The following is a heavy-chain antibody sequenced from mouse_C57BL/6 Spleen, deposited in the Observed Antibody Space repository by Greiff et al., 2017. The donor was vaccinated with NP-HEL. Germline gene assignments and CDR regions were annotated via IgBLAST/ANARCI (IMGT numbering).Heavy chain of an antibody. J-gene: IGHJ4*01. V-gene: IGHV1-50*01. CDR1: GYTFTSYW. CDR3: VFYYYGSRDAMDY. D-gene: IGHD1-1*01. Sequence: VQLQQSGAELVKPGASVKLSCKASGYTFTSYWMQWVKQRPGQGLEWIGEIDPSDSYTNYNQKFKGKATLTVDTSSSTAYMQLSSLTSEDSAVYYCVFYYYGSRDAMDYWGQGTSVTVSS. CDR2: IDPSDSYT.